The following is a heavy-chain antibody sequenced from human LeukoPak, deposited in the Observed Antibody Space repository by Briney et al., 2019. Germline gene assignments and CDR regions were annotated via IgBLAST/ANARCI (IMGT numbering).Heavy chain of an antibody. CDR2: IYSDGST. CDR1: GFTVSTNY. CDR3: VKKGQADDYGNPD. Sequence: GGSLRLSCVASGFTVSTNYMSWVRQAPGKGLEWVSVIYSDGSTYYADSVKGRFTISRDNSKNTLYLQMNNLRADDTAVYYCVKKGQADDYGNPDWGQGALVTVSP. J-gene: IGHJ4*02. D-gene: IGHD4-17*01. V-gene: IGHV3-53*01.